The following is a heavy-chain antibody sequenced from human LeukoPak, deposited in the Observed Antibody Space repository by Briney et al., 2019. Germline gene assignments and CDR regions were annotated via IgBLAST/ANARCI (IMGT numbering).Heavy chain of an antibody. CDR2: ISYDGGNK. Sequence: GRSLRLSCAASGFTFSSYAMHWVRQAPGKGLEWVAVISYDGGNKYYADSVKGRFTISRDNSKNTLYLQMNSLRAEDTAVYYCARDRPYSSGWYRVAVRAEYFQHWGQGTLVTVSS. J-gene: IGHJ1*01. D-gene: IGHD6-19*01. CDR1: GFTFSSYA. V-gene: IGHV3-30-3*01. CDR3: ARDRPYSSGWYRVAVRAEYFQH.